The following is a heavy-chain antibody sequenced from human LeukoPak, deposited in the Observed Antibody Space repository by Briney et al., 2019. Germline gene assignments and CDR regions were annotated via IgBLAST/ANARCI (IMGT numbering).Heavy chain of an antibody. V-gene: IGHV4-39*07. CDR2: IYYSGST. CDR3: SRASAVGATSDAFDI. D-gene: IGHD1-26*01. J-gene: IGHJ3*02. Sequence: SETLSLTCTVSGGSISSSSYYWGWIRQPPGRGLERNGSIYYSGSTYYNPSLTRGVTISVNTSKTQSSLKLSSVPAADTAVDCCSRASAVGATSDAFDIWGQGTMATVSS. CDR1: GGSISSSSYY.